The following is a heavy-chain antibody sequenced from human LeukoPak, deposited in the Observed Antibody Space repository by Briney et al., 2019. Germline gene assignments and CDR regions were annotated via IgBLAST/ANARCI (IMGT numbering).Heavy chain of an antibody. D-gene: IGHD5-18*01. V-gene: IGHV4-4*07. J-gene: IGHJ4*02. CDR1: GGSISGYY. CDR3: ARDLGGYNYGYSFDY. CDR2: IYTSGST. Sequence: PSETLSLTCTVSGGSISGYYWNWLRQPAGKGLEWIGRIYTSGSTNYNPSLKSRVTMSVDTSKNQFSLKLFSVTAADTAVYYCARDLGGYNYGYSFDYWGQGTLVTVSS.